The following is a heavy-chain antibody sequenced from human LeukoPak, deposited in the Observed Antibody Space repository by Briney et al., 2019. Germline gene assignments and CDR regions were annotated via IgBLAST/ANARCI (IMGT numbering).Heavy chain of an antibody. CDR3: AREGSSTSCPDY. V-gene: IGHV3-21*01. CDR1: GFTFSRYT. Sequence: SGGSLRLSCAASGFTFSRYTMNWVRQAPGKGLEWVSSISSSSSYIYYADSVKGRFTISRDNAKNSLYLQMNSLIAEDTAVYYCAREGSSTSCPDYWGQGTLVTVSS. CDR2: ISSSSSYI. J-gene: IGHJ4*02. D-gene: IGHD2-2*01.